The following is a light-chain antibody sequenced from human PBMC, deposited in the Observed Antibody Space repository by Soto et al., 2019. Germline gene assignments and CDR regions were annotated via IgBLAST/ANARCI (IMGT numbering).Light chain of an antibody. CDR3: QRFDDVPYS. CDR1: QDITNF. CDR2: DAS. V-gene: IGKV1-33*01. Sequence: DIQMTQSPSSPSASVGDRVTVTCQASQDITNFLNWYQQKPGKAPKLLIYDASSLQTGVPSRFSGSGSGTDFSFTISSLQPEDIATYYCQRFDDVPYSFGQGTKVAIK. J-gene: IGKJ2*03.